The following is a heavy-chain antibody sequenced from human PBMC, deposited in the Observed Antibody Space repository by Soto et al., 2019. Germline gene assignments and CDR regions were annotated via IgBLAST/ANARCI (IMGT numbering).Heavy chain of an antibody. CDR1: GGSFSGYY. CDR3: ARGRGTPKAAGPKKALDL. J-gene: IGHJ3*01. CDR2: IYDSGST. Sequence: SETLSLTCGVYGGSFSGYYWGWIRQSPGKGLEWIGEIYDSGSTNDNPSLKSRVTMSLDTSKNQYSLKLSSVTAADTALYYCARGRGTPKAAGPKKALDLWGQGRIVTVSS. V-gene: IGHV4-34*01. D-gene: IGHD6-25*01.